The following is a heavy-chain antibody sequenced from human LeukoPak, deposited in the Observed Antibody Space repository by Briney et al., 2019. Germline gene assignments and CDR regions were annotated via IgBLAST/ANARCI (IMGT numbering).Heavy chain of an antibody. CDR2: IGTAGDT. D-gene: IGHD4-17*01. J-gene: IGHJ4*02. V-gene: IGHV3-13*01. Sequence: PGGSLRLSCAASGYTFSSYDMHWVRQATGKGLEWVSAIGTAGDTYYPGSVKGRFTISRENAKNSLYLQMNSLRAEDTAVYYCARSNDYGDYPDDWGQGTLVTVSS. CDR3: ARSNDYGDYPDD. CDR1: GYTFSSYD.